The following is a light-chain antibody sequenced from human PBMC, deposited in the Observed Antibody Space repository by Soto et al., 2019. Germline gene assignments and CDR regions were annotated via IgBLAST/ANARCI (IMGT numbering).Light chain of an antibody. CDR2: DNN. CDR3: ATWDSSLSVVV. J-gene: IGLJ2*01. V-gene: IGLV1-51*01. CDR1: TSNIGSNS. Sequence: QSVLTQPPSVSAAPGQKVTISCSGSTSNIGSNSLSWYQQFPGTSPKLLIYDNNKRPSGIPDRFSGSKSDTSATLGITGLQTGDEADYYCATWDSSLSVVVFGGGTKLTVL.